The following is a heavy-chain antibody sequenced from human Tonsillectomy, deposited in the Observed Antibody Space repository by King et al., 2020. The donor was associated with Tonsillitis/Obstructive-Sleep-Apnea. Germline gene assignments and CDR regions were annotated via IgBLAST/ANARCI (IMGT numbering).Heavy chain of an antibody. V-gene: IGHV3-64D*06. J-gene: IGHJ4*02. CDR2: ISSNGGST. D-gene: IGHD2-2*01. CDR1: GFTFSSYA. CDR3: VKDLHVVVPAVFDY. Sequence: VQLVESGGGLVQPGGSLRLSCSASGFTFSSYAMHWVRQAPGKGLEYVSAISSNGGSTYYADSVKGRSTISRDNSKNTLYLQMSSLRAEDTAVYYCVKDLHVVVPAVFDYWGQGTLVTVSS.